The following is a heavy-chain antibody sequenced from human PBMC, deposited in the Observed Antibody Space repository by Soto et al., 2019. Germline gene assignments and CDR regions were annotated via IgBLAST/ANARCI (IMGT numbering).Heavy chain of an antibody. V-gene: IGHV1-18*04. CDR2: ISAYNGNT. Sequence: GASVKVSCKASGYTFTSYGISWVRQAPGQGLDWMGWISAYNGNTNYAQKLQGRVTMTTDTSTSTAYMELRSLRSDDTAVYYCASSNVVVPAAIRGGYYYGMDVWGQGTTVTVSS. CDR1: GYTFTSYG. CDR3: ASSNVVVPAAIRGGYYYGMDV. J-gene: IGHJ6*02. D-gene: IGHD2-2*02.